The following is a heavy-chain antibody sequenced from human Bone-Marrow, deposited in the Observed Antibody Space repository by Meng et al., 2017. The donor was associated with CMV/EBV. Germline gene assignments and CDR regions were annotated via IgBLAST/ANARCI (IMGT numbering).Heavy chain of an antibody. CDR3: ARGGEENPLDF. V-gene: IGHV1-18*01. CDR2: IRRNNHDT. Sequence: ASVKVSCKASGYTFINYHITWVRLAPRHGLEWMGWIRRNNHDTAYPQKFKGRVTVSIDTSTSTAYMELTSLTSDDAAVYFCARGGEENPLDFWGQGTTVTVSS. J-gene: IGHJ6*02. CDR1: GYTFINYH. D-gene: IGHD3-10*01.